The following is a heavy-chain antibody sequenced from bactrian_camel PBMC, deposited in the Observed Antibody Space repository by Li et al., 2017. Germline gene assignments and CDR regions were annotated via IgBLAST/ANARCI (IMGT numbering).Heavy chain of an antibody. D-gene: IGHD3*01. V-gene: IGHV3S6*01. J-gene: IGHJ4*01. CDR1: AYNNRRNSYRRYC. CDR2: MQSDDFAT. Sequence: HVQLVESGGGSVQAGGSLRLSCTASAYNNRRNSYRRYCLGWFRQVPGKEREGVAFMQSDDFATYADSVKGRFTISKDSAKNTLYLQMNSLKPEDTAMYYCAADICYRVTDYGMGEGVREYSYWGQGTQVTVS. CDR3: AADICYRVTDYGMGEGVREYSY.